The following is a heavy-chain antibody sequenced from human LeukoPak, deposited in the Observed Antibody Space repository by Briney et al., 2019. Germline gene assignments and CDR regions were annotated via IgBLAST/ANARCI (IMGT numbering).Heavy chain of an antibody. CDR2: ISGSGAST. CDR1: GFTFSSYA. J-gene: IGHJ4*02. Sequence: GGSLRLSCAASGFTFSSYAMSWVRQAPGEGLEWVSTISGSGASTYYADSVKGRFTISRDNSKNTLYLQMNSLRAEDTAVYYCVKYYDSSGSYYFDYWGQGTLVTVS. CDR3: VKYYDSSGSYYFDY. V-gene: IGHV3-23*01. D-gene: IGHD3-22*01.